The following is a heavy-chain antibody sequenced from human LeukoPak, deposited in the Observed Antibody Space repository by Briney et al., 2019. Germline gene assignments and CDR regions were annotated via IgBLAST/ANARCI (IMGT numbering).Heavy chain of an antibody. Sequence: GGSLRLSCAASGFTVSSNYMSWVRQGPGKGLEWVSGIDTAGGTYYAGSVKGRFTISRENAKNSFYLQMNSLRAGDTAVYFCTRRMRGLGSYSDAFDIWGQGTMVTVSS. J-gene: IGHJ3*02. CDR1: GFTVSSNY. CDR3: TRRMRGLGSYSDAFDI. D-gene: IGHD3-10*01. CDR2: IDTAGGT. V-gene: IGHV3-13*04.